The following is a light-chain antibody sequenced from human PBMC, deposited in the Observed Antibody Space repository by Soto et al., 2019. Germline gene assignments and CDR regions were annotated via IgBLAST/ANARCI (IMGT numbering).Light chain of an antibody. J-gene: IGLJ2*01. CDR3: VTWDSSLSAVL. CDR2: DNN. V-gene: IGLV1-51*01. Sequence: QSVLTQPPSVSAAPGQRVTISCSGSSSNIGNNYVSWYQQLPGTAPKLLIYDNNKRPSGIPGRISGSKSGTSATLAITGLQTGDEAEYHCVTWDSSLSAVLFGGGTQLTVL. CDR1: SSNIGNNY.